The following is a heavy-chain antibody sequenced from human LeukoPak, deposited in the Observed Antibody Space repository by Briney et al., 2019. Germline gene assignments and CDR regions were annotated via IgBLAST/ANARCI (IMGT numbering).Heavy chain of an antibody. CDR2: ISAYNGNT. CDR3: ARVLFYSSGNKSNRVDY. Sequence: ASVKVSCRASGYTFTSYGISWVRQAPGQGLEWMGWISAYNGNTNYAQKLQGRVTMTTDTSTSTAYMELRSLRSDDTAVYYCARVLFYSSGNKSNRVDYWGRGTLVTVSS. V-gene: IGHV1-18*01. D-gene: IGHD6-19*01. J-gene: IGHJ4*02. CDR1: GYTFTSYG.